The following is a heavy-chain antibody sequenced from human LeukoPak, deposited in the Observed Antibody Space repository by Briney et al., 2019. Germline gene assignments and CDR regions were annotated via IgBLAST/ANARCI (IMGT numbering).Heavy chain of an antibody. CDR2: FDPEDGKT. CDR1: GHTLTEFS. D-gene: IGHD2-2*01. J-gene: IGHJ4*02. Sequence: ASVKVSCKLSGHTLTEFSMHWVRQAPGKGLEWMGGFDPEDGKTIYAQKFQGRVTMTRDTSISTAYMELSRLRSDDTAVYYCARVYCSSTSCYALLFDYWSQGTLVTVSS. CDR3: ARVYCSSTSCYALLFDY. V-gene: IGHV1-24*01.